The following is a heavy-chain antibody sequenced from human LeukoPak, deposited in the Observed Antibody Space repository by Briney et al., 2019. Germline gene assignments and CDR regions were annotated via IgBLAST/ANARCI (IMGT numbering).Heavy chain of an antibody. CDR1: GYTFTSYG. V-gene: IGHV1-18*01. CDR2: ISAYNGNT. D-gene: IGHD3-16*01. J-gene: IGHJ5*02. Sequence: GASVKVSCKASGYTFTSYGISWVRQAPGQGLEWMGWISAYNGNTNYAQKLQGRVTMTTDTSTSTAYMELRSLRSDDTAVYYCGGLSTGTHWFDPWGQGTLVTVSS. CDR3: GGLSTGTHWFDP.